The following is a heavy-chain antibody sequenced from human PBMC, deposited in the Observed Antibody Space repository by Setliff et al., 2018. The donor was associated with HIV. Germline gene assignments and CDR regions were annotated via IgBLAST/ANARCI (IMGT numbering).Heavy chain of an antibody. CDR1: GYSISSGYY. CDR3: ARDRDSVLTPFDY. Sequence: SETLSLTCTVSGYSISSGYYWGWIRQPAGRGLEWMGRIHTSGSTNYNPSLTSRVTLSVDTSKNQFFLKLTSLSASDTAVYYCARDRDSVLTPFDYWGQGTLVTVSS. V-gene: IGHV4-38-2*02. D-gene: IGHD3-10*01. J-gene: IGHJ4*02. CDR2: IHTSGST.